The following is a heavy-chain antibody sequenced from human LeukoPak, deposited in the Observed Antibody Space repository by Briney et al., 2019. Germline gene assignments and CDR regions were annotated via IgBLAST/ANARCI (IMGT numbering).Heavy chain of an antibody. Sequence: PGGSLRLSCAASGFTFSSYGMHWVRQAPGKGLEWVAVISYDGSNKYYADSVKGRFTTSRDNSKNTLYLQMNSLRAEDTAVYYCAKDRRDSSSWYYSPYFDYWGQGTLVTVSS. J-gene: IGHJ4*02. CDR1: GFTFSSYG. CDR2: ISYDGSNK. D-gene: IGHD6-13*01. V-gene: IGHV3-30*18. CDR3: AKDRRDSSSWYYSPYFDY.